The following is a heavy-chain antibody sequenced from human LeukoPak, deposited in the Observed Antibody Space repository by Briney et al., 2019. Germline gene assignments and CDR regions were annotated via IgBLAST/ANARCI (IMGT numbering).Heavy chain of an antibody. V-gene: IGHV6-1*01. D-gene: IGHD5-18*01. CDR2: TCYRSKWYN. CDR1: GDGVSSNSAA. CDR3: ARDPGILATAGFDY. J-gene: IGHJ4*02. Sequence: SQTLSLTCAISGDGVSSNSAAWNWIRQSPSRGLEWLGRTCYRSKWYNDYAVSVKSRITINPDTSKNQFSLQLNSVTPEDTAVYYCARDPGILATAGFDYWGQGTLVTVSS.